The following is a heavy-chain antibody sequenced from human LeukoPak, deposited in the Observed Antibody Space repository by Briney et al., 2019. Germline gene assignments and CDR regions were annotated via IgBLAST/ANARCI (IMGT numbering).Heavy chain of an antibody. J-gene: IGHJ5*02. CDR1: GGSISSGNYY. CDR2: IYFNGNT. CDR3: ARQGYCGGDCYRRPFDP. Sequence: PSETLSLTCTVSGGSISSGNYYWSWIRQPPGKGLEWIGYIYFNGNTYYNPSLTSRVTMSVDTSTNQFSLKLSSVTAADTAVYYCARQGYCGGDCYRRPFDPWGQGTLVTVSS. D-gene: IGHD2-21*01. V-gene: IGHV4-30-4*01.